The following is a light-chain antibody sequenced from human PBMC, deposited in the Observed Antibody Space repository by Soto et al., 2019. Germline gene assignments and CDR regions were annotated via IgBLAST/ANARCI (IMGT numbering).Light chain of an antibody. CDR2: GAS. CDR1: QSVSSSY. Sequence: EIVLTQSPGTLSLSPGERATLLCRASQSVSSSYLAWYQQKPGQAPRLLIYGASSRATGIPDRFSGSGSGTDFTLTISRLEPEDFAVYYCQQYGSSPWTFGQGTKVEIK. V-gene: IGKV3-20*01. CDR3: QQYGSSPWT. J-gene: IGKJ1*01.